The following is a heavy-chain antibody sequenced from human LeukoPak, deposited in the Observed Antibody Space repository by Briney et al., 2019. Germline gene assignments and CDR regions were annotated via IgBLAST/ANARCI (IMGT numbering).Heavy chain of an antibody. CDR2: IYPADSDT. D-gene: IGHD3-22*01. CDR3: ARKNYDRSEYYLVD. CDR1: GYSFTSYW. Sequence: AGESLQISXKGFGYSFTSYWIGWVRQMPGKGLEWKGIIYPADSDTTYSPSFQGQVTISADRSINTAYLQWSSLKASDSAMYYCARKNYDRSEYYLVDWGQGTLVTVSP. J-gene: IGHJ4*02. V-gene: IGHV5-51*01.